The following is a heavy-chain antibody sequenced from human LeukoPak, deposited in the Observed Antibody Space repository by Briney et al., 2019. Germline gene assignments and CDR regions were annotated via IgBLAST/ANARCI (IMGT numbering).Heavy chain of an antibody. CDR2: IYYSGSS. CDR1: GGPISSTNYY. D-gene: IGHD6-19*01. Sequence: SETLSLTCTVSGGPISSTNYYWGWIRQPPGKRPEWIGNIYYSGSSYYNPSLQSRGTISVDSSKNQFSLRLSSVTAADAAVYYCARILILSSGWTPFGYWGQGDLVTVSS. J-gene: IGHJ4*02. CDR3: ARILILSSGWTPFGY. V-gene: IGHV4-39*01.